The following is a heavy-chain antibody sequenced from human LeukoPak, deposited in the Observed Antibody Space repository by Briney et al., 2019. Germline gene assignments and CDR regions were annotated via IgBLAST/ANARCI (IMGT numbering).Heavy chain of an antibody. D-gene: IGHD2-2*01. CDR1: GGSISSTGYY. V-gene: IGHV4-39*01. J-gene: IGHJ4*02. CDR3: ARLAPTCSTTSCYSDY. Sequence: PSETLSLTCTVSGGSISSTGYYWGWIRQPPGKGLEWIGTINYSGSTYYNPSLESRVTISVDTPKNQFSLKLSSVTAADTAVYYCARLAPTCSTTSCYSDYWGQGTLVTVSS. CDR2: INYSGST.